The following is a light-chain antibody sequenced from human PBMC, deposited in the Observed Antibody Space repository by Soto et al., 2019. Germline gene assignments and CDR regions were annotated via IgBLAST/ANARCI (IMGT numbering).Light chain of an antibody. J-gene: IGKJ1*01. CDR3: QQSDSTPRT. V-gene: IGKV1-39*01. CDR2: AAS. Sequence: DIQMTQSPSFLSASVGDRVTITCRASQSIRSYLNWYQQKPGKAPKLLIYAASSLQSGVQSRFSGSGSGTDFTLTISSLQTEDFATYYCQQSDSTPRTFGQGTKVDIK. CDR1: QSIRSY.